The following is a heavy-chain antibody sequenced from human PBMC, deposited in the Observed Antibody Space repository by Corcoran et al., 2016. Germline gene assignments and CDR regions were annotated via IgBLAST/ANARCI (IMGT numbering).Heavy chain of an antibody. D-gene: IGHD6-6*01. CDR3: AKDPGSSSGLYNWFDS. CDR2: ISYYGSNK. Sequence: QVQLVESGGGVVPPGRSLRLSCAASGFTFSSYGMHWVRQAPGKGLAWVAFISYYGSNKYYADSVKGRLTISRDNYKNTLYLQMNSRGAEDTAGYDCAKDPGSSSGLYNWFDSWGQGTLVTVSS. J-gene: IGHJ5*01. V-gene: IGHV3-30*18. CDR1: GFTFSSYG.